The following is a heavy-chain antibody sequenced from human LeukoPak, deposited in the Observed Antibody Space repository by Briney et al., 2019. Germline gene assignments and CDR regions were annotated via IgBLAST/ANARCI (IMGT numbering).Heavy chain of an antibody. CDR2: ISGSGGST. Sequence: GGSLRLSCAASGFTFSSYAMSWVRQAPGKGLEWVSAISGSGGSTYYADSVKGRFTISRDNAKNSLYLQMNSLRAEDTAVYYCARTIYDRYHDAFDIWGQGTMVTVSS. CDR1: GFTFSSYA. CDR3: ARTIYDRYHDAFDI. J-gene: IGHJ3*02. V-gene: IGHV3-23*01. D-gene: IGHD3-22*01.